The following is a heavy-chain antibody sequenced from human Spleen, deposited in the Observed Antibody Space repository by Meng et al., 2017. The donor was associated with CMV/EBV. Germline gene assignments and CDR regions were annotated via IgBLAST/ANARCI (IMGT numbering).Heavy chain of an antibody. D-gene: IGHD3-22*01. CDR1: GGSISSYY. CDR2: IYYSGST. CDR3: ARLNLALLHRGYFDY. J-gene: IGHJ4*02. Sequence: SETLSLTCTVSGGSISSYYWSWIRQPPGKGLEWIGYIYYSGSTNYNPSLKSRVTISVDTSKNQFSLKLSSVTAADTAVYYCARLNLALLHRGYFDYWGQGTLVTVSS. V-gene: IGHV4-59*08.